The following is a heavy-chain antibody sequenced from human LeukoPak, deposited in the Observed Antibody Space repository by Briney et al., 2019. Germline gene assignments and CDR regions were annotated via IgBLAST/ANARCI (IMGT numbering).Heavy chain of an antibody. J-gene: IGHJ5*02. CDR1: GFTFNNAW. CDR3: TSHAAFDP. CDR2: IKSKNVGGTT. Sequence: GGSLRLSCAASGFTFNNAWMNWVRQAPGKGLEWVGRIKSKNVGGTTDYAAPVKGSFTISRDDSKNTVYLQINSLKIEDTAVYYCTSHAAFDPWGQGTLVTVSS. V-gene: IGHV3-15*01.